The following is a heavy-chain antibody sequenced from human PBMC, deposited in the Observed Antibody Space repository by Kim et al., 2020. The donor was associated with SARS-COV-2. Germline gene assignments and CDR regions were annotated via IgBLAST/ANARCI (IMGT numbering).Heavy chain of an antibody. CDR2: ISSSSSTI. CDR3: ATRIAAAGTGNFDY. J-gene: IGHJ4*02. D-gene: IGHD6-13*01. CDR1: GFTFSSYS. V-gene: IGHV3-48*02. Sequence: GGSLRLSCAASGFTFSSYSMNWVRQAPGKGLEWVSYISSSSSTIYYADSVKGRFTISRDNAKNSLYLQMNSLRDEDTAVYYCATRIAAAGTGNFDYWGQGTLVTVSS.